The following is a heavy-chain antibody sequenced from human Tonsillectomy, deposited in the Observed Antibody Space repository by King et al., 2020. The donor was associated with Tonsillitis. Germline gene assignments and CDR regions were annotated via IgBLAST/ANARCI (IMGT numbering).Heavy chain of an antibody. CDR2: IYTSGST. CDR1: GGSINHYY. D-gene: IGHD5-12*01. J-gene: IGHJ4*02. CDR3: ARVTYNGYVIDY. Sequence: QLQESGPGLVKPSETLSLTCTVSGGSINHYYWSWIRQPAGKGLEWIGRIYTSGSTNYNPSLQSRVTMSVDTSKNQFSLKLRSVTAADTAGYYCARVTYNGYVIDYWGQGTLVTVSS. V-gene: IGHV4-4*07.